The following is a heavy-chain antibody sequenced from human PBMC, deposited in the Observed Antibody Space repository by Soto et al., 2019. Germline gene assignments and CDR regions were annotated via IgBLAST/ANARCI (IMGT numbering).Heavy chain of an antibody. CDR3: AKARLTVGELSQMT. J-gene: IGHJ5*02. D-gene: IGHD3-10*01. Sequence: AGGSLRLSCAASGFTFSSYAMSWIRQAPGKGLEWVSGISGSGGRTYYADSVKGRFTISRDNSKNTLYLQMKSLRAEDTAVYYCAKARLTVGELSQMTWGQGTLVTVSS. V-gene: IGHV3-23*01. CDR1: GFTFSSYA. CDR2: ISGSGGRT.